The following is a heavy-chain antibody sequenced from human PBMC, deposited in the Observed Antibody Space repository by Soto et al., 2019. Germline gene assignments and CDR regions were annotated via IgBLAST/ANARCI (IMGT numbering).Heavy chain of an antibody. CDR2: ISGGGGST. J-gene: IGHJ4*02. Sequence: GGFLRHSWAASEGTFTSYAMSWVRQARGKGLEWVSAISGGGGSTSYADSVKGRFTISRDNAKNTLYLQMNSLRAEDTAVYYCAIRASYYDSSGYFDYWGQGTLVTVSS. V-gene: IGHV3-23*01. CDR3: AIRASYYDSSGYFDY. CDR1: EGTFTSYA. D-gene: IGHD3-22*01.